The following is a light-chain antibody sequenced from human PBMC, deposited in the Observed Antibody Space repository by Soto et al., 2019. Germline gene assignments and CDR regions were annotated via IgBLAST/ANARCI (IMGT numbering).Light chain of an antibody. CDR3: QQYVTSSLT. Sequence: EIVVTQAPGTMSLSPGERATLSCRAIQSVSSNYLAWYQQKPGQTPRLLIYGASNRATGIPDRFSGSGSGTDFTRSISILEPEDFAVYYCQQYVTSSLTFGGGTKVEIK. V-gene: IGKV3-20*01. CDR1: QSVSSNY. CDR2: GAS. J-gene: IGKJ4*01.